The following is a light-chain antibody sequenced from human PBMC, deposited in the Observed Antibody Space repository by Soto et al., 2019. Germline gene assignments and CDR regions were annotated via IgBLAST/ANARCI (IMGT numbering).Light chain of an antibody. V-gene: IGKV3-11*01. CDR2: DAS. CDR1: QSVSSQ. CDR3: QQRNNWPLT. Sequence: ETVLTQSPATLSLSPGERATLSCRASQSVSSQLAWYQQKPGQAPRLLIYDASNRATGIPARFRGSGSGTDFTLTISGLEPEDCAVYFCQQRNNWPLTFGGGTKVEI. J-gene: IGKJ4*01.